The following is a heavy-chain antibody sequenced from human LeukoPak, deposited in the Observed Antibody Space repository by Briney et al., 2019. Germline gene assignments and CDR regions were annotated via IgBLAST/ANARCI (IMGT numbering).Heavy chain of an antibody. CDR2: INHSGST. J-gene: IGHJ4*02. CDR1: GGSFSGYY. V-gene: IGHV4-34*01. D-gene: IGHD3-10*01. Sequence: SETLSLTCVVYGGSFSGYYWSWIRQPPGKGLEWIGEINHSGSTNYNPSLKSRVTISVDTSKNQFSLKLSSVTAADTAVYYCARPGHGSGSYYRLKPFDYWGQGTLVTVSS. CDR3: ARPGHGSGSYYRLKPFDY.